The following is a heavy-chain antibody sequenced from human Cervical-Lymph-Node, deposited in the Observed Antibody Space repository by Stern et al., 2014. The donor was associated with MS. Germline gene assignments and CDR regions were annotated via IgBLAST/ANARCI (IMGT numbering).Heavy chain of an antibody. D-gene: IGHD5-18*01. J-gene: IGHJ4*02. CDR1: GGSISSGSDY. CDR3: ASGYRIFDY. CDR2: IHPSGSA. Sequence: VQLVESGPGLVKPSQTLSLTCTVSGGSISSGSDYWSWIRQPVGKGLEWIGRIHPSGSAFYTPSLKSRVTISTDKSMNQFSLELNSATAADTAIYYCASGYRIFDYWGQGILVTVSS. V-gene: IGHV4-61*02.